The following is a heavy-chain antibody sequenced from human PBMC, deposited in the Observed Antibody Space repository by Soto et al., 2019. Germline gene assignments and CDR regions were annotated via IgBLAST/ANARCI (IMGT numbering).Heavy chain of an antibody. CDR2: INHSGST. J-gene: IGHJ6*01. V-gene: IGHV4-34*01. Sequence: SETLSLKCAVYGGSFSGYYWSCIRRPPGKGLEWSGEINHSGSTNHNPPLKSRVTISVDTSKNRFSLKLSSVTAADTAVYYCASLRGAPQTGVSSSWQPPLRYYGMDVCGQGTTVTVSS. CDR1: GGSFSGYY. CDR3: ASLRGAPQTGVSSSWQPPLRYYGMDV. D-gene: IGHD6-13*01.